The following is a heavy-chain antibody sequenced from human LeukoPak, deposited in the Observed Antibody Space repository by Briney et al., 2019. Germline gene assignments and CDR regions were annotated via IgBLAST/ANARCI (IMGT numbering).Heavy chain of an antibody. Sequence: GGSLRLSCADSGFTFSSYSMNWVRQAPGKGLEWVSSISSSSSYIYYADSVKGRFTISRDNAKNSLYLQMNSLRAKDTAVYYCARDRITMIVVAYWYFDLWGRGTLVTVSS. D-gene: IGHD3-22*01. J-gene: IGHJ2*01. CDR2: ISSSSSYI. CDR3: ARDRITMIVVAYWYFDL. V-gene: IGHV3-21*01. CDR1: GFTFSSYS.